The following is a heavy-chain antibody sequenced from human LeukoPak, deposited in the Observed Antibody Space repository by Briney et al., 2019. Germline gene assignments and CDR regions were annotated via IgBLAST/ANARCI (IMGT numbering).Heavy chain of an antibody. Sequence: SETLSLSCSVSGGSINNYYWSGIRQSPGKGLEWSGHTSYSGSTDVNLSLKSRVTISRDASKNQVSLSLSSVTAADPAIYYCAGHEQWPAGWGAFDIWGQGTVVTVSS. V-gene: IGHV4-59*08. J-gene: IGHJ3*02. CDR3: AGHEQWPAGWGAFDI. CDR2: TSYSGST. D-gene: IGHD6-19*01. CDR1: GGSINNYY.